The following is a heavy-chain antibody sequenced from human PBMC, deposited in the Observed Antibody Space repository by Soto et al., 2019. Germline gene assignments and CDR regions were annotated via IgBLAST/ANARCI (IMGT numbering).Heavy chain of an antibody. J-gene: IGHJ6*02. CDR1: GVTFSSYS. Sequence: PGGSLRLSCAASGVTFSSYSMNWVRQAPGKGLEWVSSISSSSSYIYYADSVKGRFTISRDNAKNSLYLQMNSLRAEDTAVYYCARDRRGYSGYDYNYYYYGMDVWGQGTTVTVSS. CDR2: ISSSSSYI. D-gene: IGHD5-12*01. CDR3: ARDRRGYSGYDYNYYYYGMDV. V-gene: IGHV3-21*01.